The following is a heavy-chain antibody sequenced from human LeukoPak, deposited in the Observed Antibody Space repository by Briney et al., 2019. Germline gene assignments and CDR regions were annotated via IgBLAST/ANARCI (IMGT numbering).Heavy chain of an antibody. D-gene: IGHD3-16*01. V-gene: IGHV4-39*07. CDR2: IYYSGST. J-gene: IGHJ4*02. CDR1: GGSISSSSYY. Sequence: SETLSLTCTVSGGSISSSSYYWGWIRQPPGKGLEWIGSIYYSGSTYYNPSLKSRVTISVDTSKNQFSLKLSSVTAADTAVYYCARALVWGSSFDYWGQGTLVTVSS. CDR3: ARALVWGSSFDY.